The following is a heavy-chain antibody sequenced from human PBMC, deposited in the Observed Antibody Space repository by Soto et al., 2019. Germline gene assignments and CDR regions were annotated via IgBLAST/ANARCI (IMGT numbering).Heavy chain of an antibody. CDR1: GYTFTSYG. J-gene: IGHJ5*02. CDR3: ARDYNWNLGGGRNWFDP. Sequence: QVPLVQSGAEVKKPGASVKVSCKASGYTFTSYGISWVRQAPGQGLEWMGWISAYNGNTNYAQKLKGRVTMTTDTSPSTAYMELRSLRSDDTAVYYCARDYNWNLGGGRNWFDPWGQGTLVTVSS. V-gene: IGHV1-18*04. CDR2: ISAYNGNT. D-gene: IGHD1-7*01.